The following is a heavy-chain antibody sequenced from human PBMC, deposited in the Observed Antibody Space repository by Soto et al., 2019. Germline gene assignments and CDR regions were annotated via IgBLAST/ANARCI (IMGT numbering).Heavy chain of an antibody. V-gene: IGHV4-30-2*01. CDR2: IYHSGST. CDR3: ARELDYYDSSGYPPSPWFDP. CDR1: GGSISSGGYS. J-gene: IGHJ5*02. D-gene: IGHD3-22*01. Sequence: SETLSLTCAVSGGSISSGGYSWSWIRQPPGKGLEWIGYIYHSGSTYYNPSLKSRVTISVDRSKNQFSLKLSSVTAADTAVYYCARELDYYDSSGYPPSPWFDPWGQGTLVTVSS.